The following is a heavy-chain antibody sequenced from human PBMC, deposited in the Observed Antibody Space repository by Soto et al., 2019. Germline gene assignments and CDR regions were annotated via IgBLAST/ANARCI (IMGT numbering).Heavy chain of an antibody. D-gene: IGHD4-17*01. CDR3: ANDYGDYKSYYAMDV. CDR2: IYYSGST. Sequence: QLQLQESGPGLVKPSETLSLTCTVTGASVTSSTYYSGWIRQPPGKGLEWIGSIYYSGSTYYNPSLRSRVTITVDTSKNQVSLKLTSVTAADTAVYYCANDYGDYKSYYAMDVWGQGTTVTVSS. V-gene: IGHV4-39*01. CDR1: GASVTSSTYY. J-gene: IGHJ6*02.